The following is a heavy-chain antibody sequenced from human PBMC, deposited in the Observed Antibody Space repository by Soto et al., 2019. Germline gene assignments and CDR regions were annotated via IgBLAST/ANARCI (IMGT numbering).Heavy chain of an antibody. Sequence: PSETLSLTCTVSGGSISSGSYYWGWIRQPPGKGLEWIGSIYYSGSTYYNPSLKSRVTISVDTSKNQFSLKLSSVTAADTAVYYCARRGCGDYLVHWYLEVWGSGTLVTVSS. CDR1: GGSISSGSYY. J-gene: IGHJ2*01. CDR3: ARRGCGDYLVHWYLEV. D-gene: IGHD4-17*01. CDR2: IYYSGST. V-gene: IGHV4-39*01.